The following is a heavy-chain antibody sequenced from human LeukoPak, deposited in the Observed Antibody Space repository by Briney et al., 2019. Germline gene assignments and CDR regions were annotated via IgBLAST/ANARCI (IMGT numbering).Heavy chain of an antibody. CDR1: GGSFSGYY. CDR2: INHSGST. D-gene: IGHD5-12*01. V-gene: IGHV4-34*01. J-gene: IGHJ5*02. Sequence: SETLSLTCAVYGGSFSGYYWSWIRQPPGKGLEWIGEINHSGSTNYNPSLKSRVTISVDTSKNQFSLKLSSVTAADTAVYYCARGRVSSWLRLNWFDPWGQGTLVTVSS. CDR3: ARGRVSSWLRLNWFDP.